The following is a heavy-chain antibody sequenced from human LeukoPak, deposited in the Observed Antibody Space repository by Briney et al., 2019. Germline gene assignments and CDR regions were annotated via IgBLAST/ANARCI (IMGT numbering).Heavy chain of an antibody. CDR2: MTGDGRDI. V-gene: IGHV3-64D*09. Sequence: PGGSLRLSCSASGSTFSTDTMYWVRQAPGEGLEYVSGMTGDGRDIEYADSVKGRFTISRQNSKNTVYLQMSGLRTEDTAVYYCARRTGGFDYWGQGTLVTVS. J-gene: IGHJ4*02. D-gene: IGHD2-8*02. CDR1: GSTFSTDT. CDR3: ARRTGGFDY.